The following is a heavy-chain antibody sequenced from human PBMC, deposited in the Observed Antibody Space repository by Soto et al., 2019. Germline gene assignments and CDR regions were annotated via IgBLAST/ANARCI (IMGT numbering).Heavy chain of an antibody. V-gene: IGHV3-23*01. CDR3: ARRGSGSYYDY. CDR2: ISGSGDST. J-gene: IGHJ4*02. CDR1: GFTFSSYA. Sequence: EVQLLESGGGLVQPGGSLRLSCAASGFTFSSYAMSWVRQAPGKGLEWVSVISGSGDSTYYADSVKGRFTISRDNSKNTLYLQMNSLSAKDTAVYYCARRGSGSYYDYWGQGTLVTGSS. D-gene: IGHD1-26*01.